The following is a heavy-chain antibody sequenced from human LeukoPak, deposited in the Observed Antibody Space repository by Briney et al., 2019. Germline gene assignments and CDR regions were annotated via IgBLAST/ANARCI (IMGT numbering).Heavy chain of an antibody. CDR3: ARVVRKIFGVVIFDY. CDR2: ISAYNGNT. D-gene: IGHD3-3*01. J-gene: IGHJ4*02. Sequence: ASVKVSCKASGYTFTSYGISWVRQPPGQGLEWMGWISAYNGNTNYAQKLQGRVTMTTDTSTRTAYMELRSLRYDNTAVYYCARVVRKIFGVVIFDYWGEGTLVTVSS. V-gene: IGHV1-18*01. CDR1: GYTFTSYG.